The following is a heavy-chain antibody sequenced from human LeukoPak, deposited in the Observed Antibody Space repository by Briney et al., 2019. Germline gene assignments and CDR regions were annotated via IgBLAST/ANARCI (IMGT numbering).Heavy chain of an antibody. Sequence: GESLKISCKGSGYSFTSYWIGWVRQMPGKGLEWMGIIYPGDSDTRYSPSFQGQVAISADKSISTAYLQWSSLKASDTAMYYCARPPFVGQWYEAPWGQGTLVTVSS. CDR1: GYSFTSYW. J-gene: IGHJ5*02. CDR3: ARPPFVGQWYEAP. D-gene: IGHD2-15*01. CDR2: IYPGDSDT. V-gene: IGHV5-51*01.